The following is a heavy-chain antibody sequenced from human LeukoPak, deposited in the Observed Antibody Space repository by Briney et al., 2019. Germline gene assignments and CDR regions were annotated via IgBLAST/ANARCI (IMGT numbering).Heavy chain of an antibody. CDR1: GGSFSGYY. J-gene: IGHJ2*01. D-gene: IGHD3-10*01. V-gene: IGHV4-34*01. CDR3: ARGQEVPVRRSSPYWYFDL. CDR2: INHSGST. Sequence: SETLSLTCAVYGGSFSGYYWSWIRQPPGKGLEWIGEINHSGSTNYNPSLKSRVTISVDTSKNQFSLKLSSVTAADTAAYYCARGQEVPVRRSSPYWYFDLWGRGTLVTVSS.